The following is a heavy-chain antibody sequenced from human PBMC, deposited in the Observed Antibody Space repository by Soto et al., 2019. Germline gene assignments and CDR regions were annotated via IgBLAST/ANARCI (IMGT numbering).Heavy chain of an antibody. Sequence: PGASLKISCQGSGYNFADYWIALVRHMPGKGLELMGRIDPSQSYFNYNPSFQGHVTISDDKSTSNAYLQWDRREASDTDIYYCAVFRSSWFGGGRLDSWGPGTLVNVSS. CDR2: IDPSQSYF. D-gene: IGHD6-13*01. CDR3: AVFRSSWFGGGRLDS. CDR1: GYNFADYW. J-gene: IGHJ5*01. V-gene: IGHV5-10-1*01.